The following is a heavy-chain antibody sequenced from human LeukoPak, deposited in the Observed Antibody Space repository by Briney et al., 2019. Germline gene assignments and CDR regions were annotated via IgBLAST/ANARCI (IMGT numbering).Heavy chain of an antibody. CDR1: GGSISSYY. CDR2: IYYSGST. Sequence: SETLSLTCTVSGGSISSYYWSWIRQPPGKGLEWIGYIYYSGSTNYNPSLKSRVTISVDTSKNQFSLKLSSVTAADMAVYYCARAPTESSSWSLYYYYYGMDVWGQGTTVTVSS. J-gene: IGHJ6*02. D-gene: IGHD6-13*01. V-gene: IGHV4-59*01. CDR3: ARAPTESSSWSLYYYYYGMDV.